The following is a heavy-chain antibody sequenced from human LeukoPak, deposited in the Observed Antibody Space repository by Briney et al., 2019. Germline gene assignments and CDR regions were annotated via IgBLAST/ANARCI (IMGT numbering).Heavy chain of an antibody. V-gene: IGHV1-3*01. CDR3: ARGGYYDRGGQTFMDV. CDR1: GYTFTSYA. CDR2: INAGNGNT. Sequence: GASVKVSCKASGYTFTSYAMHWVRQAPGQRLEWMGWINAGNGNTKYSQKFQGRVTITRDTSASTAYMELSSLRSDDTAVYYCARGGYYDRGGQTFMDVWGQGTTVTVSS. J-gene: IGHJ6*02. D-gene: IGHD3-22*01.